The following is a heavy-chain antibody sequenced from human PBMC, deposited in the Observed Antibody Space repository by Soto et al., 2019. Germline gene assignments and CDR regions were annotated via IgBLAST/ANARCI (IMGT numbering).Heavy chain of an antibody. Sequence: SETLSLTCTGSGGPISSGDYYWSWIRQPPGKGLEWIGYIWYKGDTYYNPSLKSRLSISVDTSKNQFSLRLTSVTAADTAIYYCGRDVVTISMGVGGQVDSWGQGLLVTSPQ. D-gene: IGHD3-10*01. J-gene: IGHJ4*02. CDR1: GGPISSGDYY. CDR2: IWYKGDT. V-gene: IGHV4-30-4*08. CDR3: GRDVVTISMGVGGQVDS.